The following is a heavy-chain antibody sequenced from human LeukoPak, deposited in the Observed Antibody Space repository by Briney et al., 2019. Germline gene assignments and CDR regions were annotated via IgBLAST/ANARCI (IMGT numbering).Heavy chain of an antibody. Sequence: SETLSLTCAVYGGSFSGYYWSWIRQPPGKGLEWIGEINHSGSTNYNPSLKSRVTISVDTSKNQFSLKLSSVTAADTAVYYCARHVGPGPEAPFDYWGQGILVTVSS. CDR3: ARHVGPGPEAPFDY. J-gene: IGHJ4*02. CDR1: GGSFSGYY. D-gene: IGHD1-14*01. V-gene: IGHV4-34*01. CDR2: INHSGST.